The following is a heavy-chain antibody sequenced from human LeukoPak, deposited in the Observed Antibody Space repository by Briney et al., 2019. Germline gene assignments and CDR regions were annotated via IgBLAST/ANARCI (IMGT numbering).Heavy chain of an antibody. CDR1: GGSISSYY. J-gene: IGHJ4*02. CDR3: AREHCSSTSCYRGQFDY. Sequence: SETLSLTCTVSGGSISSYYWNWIRQPPGKGLEWIGYIYYSGSTNYNPSLKSRVTISVDTSKNQFSLELSSVTAADTAVYYCAREHCSSTSCYRGQFDYWGQGTLVTVSS. D-gene: IGHD2-2*01. V-gene: IGHV4-59*01. CDR2: IYYSGST.